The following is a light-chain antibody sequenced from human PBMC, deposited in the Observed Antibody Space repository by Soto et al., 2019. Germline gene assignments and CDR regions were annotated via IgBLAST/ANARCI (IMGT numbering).Light chain of an antibody. CDR1: QSVSGTY. CDR3: QEYGSSRT. V-gene: IGKV3-20*01. Sequence: EIVLTQSPGTLSLSPGERATLSCRASQSVSGTYLAWYQQKPGQAPRLLIYGASNRATGIPDRFSGSASGTDFTLIISRLEPEEFAVYFCQEYGSSRTFGQGTKVEIK. CDR2: GAS. J-gene: IGKJ1*01.